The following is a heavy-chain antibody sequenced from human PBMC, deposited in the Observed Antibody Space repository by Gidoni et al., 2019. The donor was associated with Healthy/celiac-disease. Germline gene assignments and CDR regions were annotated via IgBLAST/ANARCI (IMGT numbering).Heavy chain of an antibody. CDR3: GRGTECSSTSCYRGGEYLRFLRGYYGMDV. J-gene: IGHJ6*04. Sequence: QLQLQQWGAGLLTPSETLSLTCAVYGGSFSCYSWSWIRPPPGKGLEWSGEINHSGKTNYNPSFKSQVTISVETYKNQCSMKLRCVTAADTAVYYWGRGTECSSTSCYRGGEYLRFLRGYYGMDVWGKGTTITVSS. V-gene: IGHV4-34*01. CDR2: INHSGKT. CDR1: GGSFSCYS. D-gene: IGHD2-2*02.